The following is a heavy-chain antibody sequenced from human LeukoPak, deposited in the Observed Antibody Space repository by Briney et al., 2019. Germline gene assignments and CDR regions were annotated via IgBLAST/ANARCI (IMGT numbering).Heavy chain of an antibody. Sequence: PSETLSLTCAVSGGSVSSISSNNWAWIRQPPGKGLELIAAIHYTGSTYYNPSFMSRVTISVDTSKNQFSLKLNSLTATDTAVYYCARLPTGYPNWFDTWGQGILVTVSS. CDR1: GGSVSSISSNN. CDR3: ARLPTGYPNWFDT. J-gene: IGHJ5*02. CDR2: IHYTGST. V-gene: IGHV4-39*01. D-gene: IGHD5-18*01.